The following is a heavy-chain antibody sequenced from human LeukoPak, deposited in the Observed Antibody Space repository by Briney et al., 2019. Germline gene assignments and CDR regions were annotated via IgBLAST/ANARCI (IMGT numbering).Heavy chain of an antibody. CDR2: ISHDGSTI. CDR3: ASSYLFDY. Sequence: GRSLRLSCAVSGFTFDHYGMHWVRQAPGKGLEWVAVISHDGSTIYYADSVEGRFTISRDNAKNSLYLQMNRLRVEDTAVYYCASSYLFDYWGQGTLVTVSS. J-gene: IGHJ4*02. CDR1: GFTFDHYG. V-gene: IGHV3-30*03.